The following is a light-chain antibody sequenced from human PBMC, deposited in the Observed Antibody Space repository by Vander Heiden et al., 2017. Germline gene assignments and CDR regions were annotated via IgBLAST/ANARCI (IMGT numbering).Light chain of an antibody. Sequence: EIVMTQSPATLSVSPGERATLSCRASQSVSSNLAWYQQKPGQAPRLLIYGASTRATGIPARFSGSGYGTEFTLTISSRHSEDFAVYYCQQHNNWPPVTFGHGTKVDIK. CDR3: QQHNNWPPVT. V-gene: IGKV3-15*01. CDR2: GAS. J-gene: IGKJ3*01. CDR1: QSVSSN.